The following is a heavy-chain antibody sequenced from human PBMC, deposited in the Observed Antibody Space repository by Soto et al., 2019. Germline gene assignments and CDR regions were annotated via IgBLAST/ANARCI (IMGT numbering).Heavy chain of an antibody. CDR2: ISSRTGSPK. J-gene: IGHJ4*02. CDR3: ARKVVRNLDY. V-gene: IGHV3-21*01. D-gene: IGHD2-21*01. CDR1: GFKFTTYG. Sequence: PGGSLRLSCAASGFKFTTYGMNCVRQAPGKGLEWFSFISSRTGSPKEYADSVRGRFTVSRTNANNSVYLRMNSQRVEDTAVYYCARKVVRNLDYWGQGT.